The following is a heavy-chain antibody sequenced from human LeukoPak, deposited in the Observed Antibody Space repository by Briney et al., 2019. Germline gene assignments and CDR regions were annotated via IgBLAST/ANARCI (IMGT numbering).Heavy chain of an antibody. D-gene: IGHD6-19*01. CDR3: ARGEQWLVLFDY. V-gene: IGHV1-46*01. CDR1: GYTFTSYY. CDR2: INPSGGST. J-gene: IGHJ4*02. Sequence: ASVKVSCKASGYTFTSYYMHWVRRAPGQGLEWMGIINPSGGSTSYAQKFQGRVTMTRDMSTSTVYMELSSLRSEDTAVYYCARGEQWLVLFDYWGQGTLVTVSS.